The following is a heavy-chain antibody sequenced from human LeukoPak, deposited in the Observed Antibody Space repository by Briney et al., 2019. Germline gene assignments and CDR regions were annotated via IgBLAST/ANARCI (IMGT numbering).Heavy chain of an antibody. J-gene: IGHJ5*02. Sequence: SETLSLTCTVSGGSISSRSYYWGWIRQPPGKGLEWIGSIYYSGSTYYNPSLKSRVTISVDRSKNQFSLKLSSVTAADTAVYYCATGLVGATSGFWFDPWGQGTLVTVSS. CDR1: GGSISSRSYY. D-gene: IGHD1-26*01. V-gene: IGHV4-39*07. CDR2: IYYSGST. CDR3: ATGLVGATSGFWFDP.